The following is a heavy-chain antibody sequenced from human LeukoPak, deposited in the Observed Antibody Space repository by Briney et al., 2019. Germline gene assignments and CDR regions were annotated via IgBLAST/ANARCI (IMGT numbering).Heavy chain of an antibody. CDR2: ISSSSSYI. D-gene: IGHD3-9*01. V-gene: IGHV3-21*01. J-gene: IGHJ4*02. CDR1: GFTFSSYS. CDR3: ARTYYDILTGYNPYFDY. Sequence: GGSLRLSCAASGFTFSSYSMNWVRQAPGKGLEWVSSISSSSSYIYYADSVKGRFTISRDNAKNSLYLQMNSLRAEDTAVYYCARTYYDILTGYNPYFDYWGQGILVTVSS.